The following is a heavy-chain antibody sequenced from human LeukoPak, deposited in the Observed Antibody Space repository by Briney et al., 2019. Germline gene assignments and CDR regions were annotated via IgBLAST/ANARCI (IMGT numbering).Heavy chain of an antibody. D-gene: IGHD2-2*01. J-gene: IGHJ6*03. CDR2: INSDGSST. CDR1: GFPFSSYW. V-gene: IGHV3-74*01. CDR3: ARVTGYQLLAGYFYYMDV. Sequence: GGSLRLSCAASGFPFSSYWMHWVRQAPGKGLVWVSRINSDGSSTTYADSVRGRFTISRDNAKNTLYLQMNSLRAEDTAVYYCARVTGYQLLAGYFYYMDVWGKGTTVTVSS.